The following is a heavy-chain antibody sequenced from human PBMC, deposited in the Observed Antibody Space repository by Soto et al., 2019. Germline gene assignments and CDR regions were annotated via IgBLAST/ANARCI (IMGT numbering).Heavy chain of an antibody. V-gene: IGHV3-74*01. CDR1: GFIFKMYW. J-gene: IGHJ4*02. CDR2: IYNDGTYS. D-gene: IGHD3-10*01. Sequence: GGSLRLSCAASGFIFKMYWMHWVRQSPGKGLVWISRIYNDGTYSDYADSVRGRFTIPRDDVNDTLYLQMNNLRAEDSGLYYCTRGPRPISTGTGAYWGQGTQVTVSS. CDR3: TRGPRPISTGTGAY.